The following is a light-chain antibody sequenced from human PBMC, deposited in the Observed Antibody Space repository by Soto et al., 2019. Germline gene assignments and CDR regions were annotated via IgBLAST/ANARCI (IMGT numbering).Light chain of an antibody. Sequence: QSALTQPASVSGSPGQSITISCTGTSSDVGGYNYVSWYQQHPGKAPKLMIYDVSNRPSEVSNRFSGSKSGNTASLTISGLQAEDEADYYCSSYTRSSTLYVVFAGGTKVTVL. CDR1: SSDVGGYNY. CDR2: DVS. V-gene: IGLV2-14*01. J-gene: IGLJ2*01. CDR3: SSYTRSSTLYVV.